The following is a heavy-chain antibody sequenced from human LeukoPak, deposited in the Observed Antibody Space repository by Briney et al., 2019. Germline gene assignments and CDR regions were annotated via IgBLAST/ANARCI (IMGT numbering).Heavy chain of an antibody. CDR1: GLTFTNYW. J-gene: IGHJ4*02. CDR3: ATGLVSAYEY. V-gene: IGHV3-74*01. D-gene: IGHD2-21*01. Sequence: GGSLRLSCAASGLTFTNYWMHWVRQAPGKGQVWVSRIHSDGINTVYADSVKGRFTISRDNAKNMLYLQMHSLRVEDTALYYCATGLVSAYEYWGQGTPVTVSS. CDR2: IHSDGINT.